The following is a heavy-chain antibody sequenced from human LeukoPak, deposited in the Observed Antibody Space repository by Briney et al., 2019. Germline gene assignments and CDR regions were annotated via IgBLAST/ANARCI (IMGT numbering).Heavy chain of an antibody. CDR2: ITGSGGNT. V-gene: IGHV3-23*01. CDR1: GFTFSNYA. Sequence: PGASLRLSCAASGFTFSNYAMSWVRQAPGKGLEWVSAITGSGGNTYYADSVKGRFTISRDNSKNTVFLQMNSLRAEEKGVYYCAKWGDYDVLTGYYVSDYWGQGTLVTVSS. CDR3: AKWGDYDVLTGYYVSDY. D-gene: IGHD3-9*01. J-gene: IGHJ4*02.